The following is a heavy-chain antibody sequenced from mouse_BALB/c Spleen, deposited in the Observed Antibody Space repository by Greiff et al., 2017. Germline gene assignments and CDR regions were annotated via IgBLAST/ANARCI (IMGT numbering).Heavy chain of an antibody. J-gene: IGHJ4*01. CDR2: IYPGDGDT. CDR3: ARSGGKEAMDY. D-gene: IGHD2-1*01. Sequence: VQLQQSGAELVRPGSSVKISCKASGYAFSSYWMNWVKQRPGQGLEWIGQIYPGDGDTNYNGKFKGKATLTADKSSSTAYMQLSSLTSEDSAVYFCARSGGKEAMDYWGQGTSVTVSS. CDR1: GYAFSSYW. V-gene: IGHV1-80*01.